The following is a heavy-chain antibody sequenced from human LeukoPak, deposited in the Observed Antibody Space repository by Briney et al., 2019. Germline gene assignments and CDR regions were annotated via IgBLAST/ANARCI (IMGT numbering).Heavy chain of an antibody. J-gene: IGHJ6*02. D-gene: IGHD3-10*01. CDR2: IYYSGST. Sequence: SETLSLTCTVSGGSISSYYWSWIRQPPGKGLEWIGYIYYSGSTNYNPSLKSRVTISVDTSKNQFSLKLSSVTAADTAVYYRARGSGYYYGMDVWGQGTTVTVSS. CDR1: GGSISSYY. CDR3: ARGSGYYYGMDV. V-gene: IGHV4-59*01.